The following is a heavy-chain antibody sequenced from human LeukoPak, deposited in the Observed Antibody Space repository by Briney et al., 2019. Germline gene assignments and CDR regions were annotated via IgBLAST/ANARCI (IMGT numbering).Heavy chain of an antibody. V-gene: IGHV3-21*01. J-gene: IGHJ4*02. Sequence: PGGTLRLSCAASGFTFDIYSMNWVRQAPGKGLEWVSSISSTSTYKYYADSVKGRFTTSKDSATNSLYLQMNSLRAEDTAVYYCARGLVDYFGGQGTLVTVSS. D-gene: IGHD2/OR15-2a*01. CDR1: GFTFDIYS. CDR3: ARGLVDYF. CDR2: ISSTSTYK.